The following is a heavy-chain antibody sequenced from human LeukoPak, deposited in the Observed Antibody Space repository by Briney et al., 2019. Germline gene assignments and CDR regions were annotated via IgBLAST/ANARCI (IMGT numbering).Heavy chain of an antibody. Sequence: GGSLRLSCAASGFTFSNSAMSWVRQAPGKGLEWVSGFTRNDETTSYADSVKGRFTISRDNSRDTLYLQMNSLTAEDTAVYYCAKVRVVGYSTFDYWGQGTLVTVSP. CDR2: FTRNDETT. CDR1: GFTFSNSA. CDR3: AKVRVVGYSTFDY. J-gene: IGHJ4*02. V-gene: IGHV3-23*01. D-gene: IGHD3-22*01.